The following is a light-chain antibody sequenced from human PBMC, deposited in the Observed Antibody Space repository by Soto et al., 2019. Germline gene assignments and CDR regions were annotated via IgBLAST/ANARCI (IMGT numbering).Light chain of an antibody. J-gene: IGLJ2*01. CDR1: SSNIGAGYD. CDR2: GNS. V-gene: IGLV1-40*01. CDR3: QSSDSSLSGFVV. Sequence: QSALTQPPSVSGAPGQRVTISCTGSSSNIGAGYDVHWYQQLPGTAPKLLIYGNSNRPSGVPDRFSGSKSGTSASLAITGLQAEDAADYYCQSSDSSLSGFVVFGGGTKLTVL.